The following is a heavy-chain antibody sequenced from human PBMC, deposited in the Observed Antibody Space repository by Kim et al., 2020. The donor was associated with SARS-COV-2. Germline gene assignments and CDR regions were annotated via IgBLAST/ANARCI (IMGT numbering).Heavy chain of an antibody. J-gene: IGHJ4*02. D-gene: IGHD5-12*01. CDR1: GYSFPTYW. V-gene: IGHV5-51*01. CDR2: IYPGDSDT. Sequence: GESLKISCEVSGYSFPTYWIGWVRQMPGKGLEWMGIIYPGDSDTRYSPSFQGQVTISADKYISTAYLQWNSLKASDTAMYYCARQFGRGGYPLDYWGQGTLVTVSS. CDR3: ARQFGRGGYPLDY.